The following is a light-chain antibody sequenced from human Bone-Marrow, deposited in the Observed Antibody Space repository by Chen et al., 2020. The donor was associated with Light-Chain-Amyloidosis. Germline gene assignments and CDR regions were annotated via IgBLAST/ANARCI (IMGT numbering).Light chain of an antibody. Sequence: EIVMTQSPAPLSVSPGERATLPCRASQSVSSNLAWYQQKPGQASRLLIYGASTRATGIPARFSGSGSGTEVTLTVSSLQSEDFGVTYCQQYSNWPPYTFGQGTKLEIK. CDR2: GAS. CDR1: QSVSSN. V-gene: IGKV3-15*01. J-gene: IGKJ2*01. CDR3: QQYSNWPPYT.